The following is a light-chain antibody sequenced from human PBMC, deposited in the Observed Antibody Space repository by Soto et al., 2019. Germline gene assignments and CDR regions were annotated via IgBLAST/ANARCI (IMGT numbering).Light chain of an antibody. CDR2: DAS. V-gene: IGKV3-11*01. Sequence: EIVLTHSPATLSLSPWEIATLSCGASQSVSSYLAWYQQKPGQAPRLLIYDASKRATGIPARFSGSGFGTDYTLTISSLEPEDFAVYYCQLYGISPHFGHGTRLEIK. CDR1: QSVSSY. J-gene: IGKJ5*01. CDR3: QLYGISPH.